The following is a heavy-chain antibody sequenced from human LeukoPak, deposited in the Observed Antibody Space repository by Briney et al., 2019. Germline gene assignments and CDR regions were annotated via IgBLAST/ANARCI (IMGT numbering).Heavy chain of an antibody. Sequence: GGSQRLSCAASGFTFSSYAMSWVRQAPGKGLEWVSAISGSGGSTYYADSVKGRFTISRDNSKNTLYLQMNSLRAEDTAVYYCAKVGGYSSNYYFDYWGQGTLVTVSS. CDR1: GFTFSSYA. CDR3: AKVGGYSSNYYFDY. D-gene: IGHD5-18*01. J-gene: IGHJ4*02. CDR2: ISGSGGST. V-gene: IGHV3-23*01.